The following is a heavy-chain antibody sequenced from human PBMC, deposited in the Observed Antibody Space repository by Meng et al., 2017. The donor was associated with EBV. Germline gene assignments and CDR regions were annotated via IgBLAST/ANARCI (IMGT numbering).Heavy chain of an antibody. J-gene: IGHJ4*02. CDR1: GGTFSSYA. V-gene: IGHV1-69*06. CDR2: IIPIFGTA. D-gene: IGHD6-13*01. CDR3: ARAEIAAAGRLDY. Sequence: QGQRVQAGAEVKKAGSSVKVSCKASGGTFSSYAISWVRQAPGQGLEWMGGIIPIFGTANYAQKFQGRVTITADKSTSTAYMELSSLRSEDTAVYYCARAEIAAAGRLDYWGQGTLVTVSS.